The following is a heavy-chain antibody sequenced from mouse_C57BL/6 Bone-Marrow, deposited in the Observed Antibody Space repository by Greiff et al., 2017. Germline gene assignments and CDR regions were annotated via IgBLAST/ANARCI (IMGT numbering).Heavy chain of an antibody. CDR1: GYTFTSYW. CDR2: IHPNSGST. CDR3: APIYSNLFYWYFDV. D-gene: IGHD2-5*01. Sequence: VQLQQPGAELVKPGASVTLSCKASGYTFTSYWMHWVKQRPGQGLEWIGMIHPNSGSTNYNAKFKSKATLTVDKSSSTAYMQLSSLTSEDSAVYYCAPIYSNLFYWYFDVWGTGTTVTVSS. J-gene: IGHJ1*03. V-gene: IGHV1-64*01.